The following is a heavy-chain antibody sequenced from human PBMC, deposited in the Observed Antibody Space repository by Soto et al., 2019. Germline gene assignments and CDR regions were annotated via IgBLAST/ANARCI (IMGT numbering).Heavy chain of an antibody. CDR1: GYTFTSYG. CDR3: ARDLPVALRFLEWLSEADNYYYYMDV. Sequence: ASVKVSCKASGYTFTSYGISWVRQAPGQGLEWMGWISAYNGNTNYAQKLQGRVTMTTDTSTSTAYMELRSLRSDDTAVYYCARDLPVALRFLEWLSEADNYYYYMDVWGKGTTVTVSS. D-gene: IGHD3-3*01. J-gene: IGHJ6*03. V-gene: IGHV1-18*01. CDR2: ISAYNGNT.